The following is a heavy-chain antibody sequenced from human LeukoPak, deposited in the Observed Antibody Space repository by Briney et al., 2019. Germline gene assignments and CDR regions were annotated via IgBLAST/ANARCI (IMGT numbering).Heavy chain of an antibody. CDR1: GGSFSGYY. D-gene: IGHD6-19*01. CDR2: INHSGST. Sequence: PSETLSLTCAVYGGSFSGYYWSWIRQPPGKGLEWIGEINHSGSTNYNPSLKSRVTISVDTSKNQFSLKLSSVTAADTAVYYCARDNSGFAWGQGTLVTVSS. J-gene: IGHJ5*02. CDR3: ARDNSGFA. V-gene: IGHV4-34*01.